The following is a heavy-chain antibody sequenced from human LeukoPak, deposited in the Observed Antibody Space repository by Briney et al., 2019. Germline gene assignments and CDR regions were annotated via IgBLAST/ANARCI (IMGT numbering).Heavy chain of an antibody. D-gene: IGHD5-24*01. Sequence: GGSLRLSCAASGFTVSSNYMSWVRQAPGKGLEWVSVIYSGGSTYYADSVKGRFTISRDNSKNTLYLQMNSLRAEDTAVYYCAREDLKGDGYNWDPYFDYWGQGTLVTVSS. CDR2: IYSGGST. CDR3: AREDLKGDGYNWDPYFDY. J-gene: IGHJ4*02. V-gene: IGHV3-53*01. CDR1: GFTVSSNY.